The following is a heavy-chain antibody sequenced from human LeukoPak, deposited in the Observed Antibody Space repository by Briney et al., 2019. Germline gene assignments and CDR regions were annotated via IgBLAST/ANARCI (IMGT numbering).Heavy chain of an antibody. D-gene: IGHD1-20*01. CDR3: ERVGYNCHLCFHL. CDR2: IFHSGNS. Sequence: SETLSLTCTVSGYSMSSGYYWGWIRQPPGKGLQWIGSIFHSGNSYYNPSLKSRVTISVDTSKNQFSLRVNSVTAAETSVYDCERVGYNCHLCFHLWRQGTTVSLS. J-gene: IGHJ6*01. CDR1: GYSMSSGYY. V-gene: IGHV4-38-2*02.